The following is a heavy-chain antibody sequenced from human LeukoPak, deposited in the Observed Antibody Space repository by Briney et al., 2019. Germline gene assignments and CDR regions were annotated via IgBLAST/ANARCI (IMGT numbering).Heavy chain of an antibody. V-gene: IGHV4-34*01. CDR2: INHSGST. J-gene: IGHJ5*02. D-gene: IGHD3-16*01. Sequence: SETLSLTCAVYGGSFSGYYWSWIRQPPGKGLEWIGEINHSGSTNYNPSLKSRVTISVDTPKNQFSLKLSSVPAADTAVYYCATQTLRSWFDPWGQGTLVTVSS. CDR1: GGSFSGYY. CDR3: ATQTLRSWFDP.